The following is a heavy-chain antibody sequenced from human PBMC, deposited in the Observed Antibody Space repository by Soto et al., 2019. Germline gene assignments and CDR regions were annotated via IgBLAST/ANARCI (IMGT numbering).Heavy chain of an antibody. CDR1: GFTVSNYG. Sequence: VQLVESGGGVVQPGRSLRLSCAASGFTVSNYGMHWGRQAPGKGLEWVALISYDGSNKYYADAVKGRFTISRDNSKNSLYLRMNSLRAEDTAVYYCAKVPRRPYYFDYWGQGTLVTVSS. CDR2: ISYDGSNK. CDR3: AKVPRRPYYFDY. J-gene: IGHJ4*02. V-gene: IGHV3-30*18.